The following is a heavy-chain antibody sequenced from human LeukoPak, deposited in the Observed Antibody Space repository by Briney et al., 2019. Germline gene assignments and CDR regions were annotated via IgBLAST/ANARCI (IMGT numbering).Heavy chain of an antibody. D-gene: IGHD3-10*01. J-gene: IGHJ5*02. CDR2: INPSGSST. CDR3: ARSFYSSGSYYNWFDP. Sequence: ASVKVSCKASGYASTRHYMHWVRQAPGQGLEWMGLINPSGSSTIYAQEFQGRVTMTKDMSTSTDYMELSSLRSDDTAVYYCARSFYSSGSYYNWFDPWGQGTLVTVSS. CDR1: GYASTRHY. V-gene: IGHV1-46*01.